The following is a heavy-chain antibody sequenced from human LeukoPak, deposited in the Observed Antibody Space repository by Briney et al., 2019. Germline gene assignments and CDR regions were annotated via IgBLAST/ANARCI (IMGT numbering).Heavy chain of an antibody. V-gene: IGHV1-69*04. D-gene: IGHD2-15*01. J-gene: IGHJ6*02. Sequence: SVKVSCKASGGTFSSYAISWVRQAPGQGLEWMGRIIPILGIANYAQKFQGRVTITADKSTSTAYMELSSLRAEDTAVYYCAKPLQHTILPHLLGRMYGMDVWGQETTVTVSS. CDR1: GGTFSSYA. CDR3: AKPLQHTILPHLLGRMYGMDV. CDR2: IIPILGIA.